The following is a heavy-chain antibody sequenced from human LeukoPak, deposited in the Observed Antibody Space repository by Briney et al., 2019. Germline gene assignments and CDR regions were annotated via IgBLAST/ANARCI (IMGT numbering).Heavy chain of an antibody. Sequence: KTSETLSLTCTVSGGSISSYYWSWIRQPPGKGLEWIGYIYYSGSTNYNPSLKSRVTISVDTSKNQFSLKLSSVTAADTAVYYCARAGYTYGQTKKSFDYWGQGTLVTVSS. V-gene: IGHV4-59*12. CDR2: IYYSGST. J-gene: IGHJ4*02. CDR1: GGSISSYY. D-gene: IGHD5-18*01. CDR3: ARAGYTYGQTKKSFDY.